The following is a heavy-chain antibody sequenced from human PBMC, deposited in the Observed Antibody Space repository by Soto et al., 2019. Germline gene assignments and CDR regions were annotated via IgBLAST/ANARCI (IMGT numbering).Heavy chain of an antibody. CDR1: GGSFSGYY. Sequence: SETLSLTCAVYGGSFSGYYWSWIRQPPGKGLEWIGEINHSGSTNYNPSLKSRVTISVDTSKNQFSLKLSSVTAADTAVYYCARGRRATVSSQFDYWGQGTLVTVSS. J-gene: IGHJ4*02. D-gene: IGHD4-4*01. CDR2: INHSGST. CDR3: ARGRRATVSSQFDY. V-gene: IGHV4-34*01.